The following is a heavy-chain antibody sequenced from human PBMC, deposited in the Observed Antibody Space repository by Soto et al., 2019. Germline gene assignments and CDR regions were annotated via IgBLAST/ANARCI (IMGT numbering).Heavy chain of an antibody. CDR2: IYYSGST. CDR3: ARVLKPYYYYVMDF. D-gene: IGHD3-9*01. Sequence: PSETLSLTCTVSGGSISSYYWSWIRQPPGKGLEWIGYIYYSGSTNYNPSLKSRVTISVDTSKNQFSLKLSSVTAADTAVYYCARVLKPYYYYVMDFWGQGTTVTVSS. J-gene: IGHJ6*02. V-gene: IGHV4-59*01. CDR1: GGSISSYY.